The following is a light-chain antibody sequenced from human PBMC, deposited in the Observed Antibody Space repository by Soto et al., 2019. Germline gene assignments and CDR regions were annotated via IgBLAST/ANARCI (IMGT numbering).Light chain of an antibody. CDR1: QSINSY. V-gene: IGKV1-39*01. CDR2: TAS. J-gene: IGKJ1*01. CDR3: QQSFSTPRT. Sequence: DIQMTQSPSSQSASVGDRVTITCRASQSINSYWNWYQQKPGKAPKLLIYTASSLQSGVPSRFSGCASETDFTLTITSLQPDDVATYYCQQSFSTPRTFGQGTRVDI.